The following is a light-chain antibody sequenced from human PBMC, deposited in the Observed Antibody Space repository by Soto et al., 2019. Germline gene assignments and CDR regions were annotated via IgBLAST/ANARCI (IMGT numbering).Light chain of an antibody. Sequence: AIRMTQSPSSFSASTGDRVTITCRASQGISSYLAWYQQKPGKAPKLLIYDASTLQSGVPLRFSGSGSGTDFTLTISCLQSEDFATYYCQQYYTYPLTFGGGTEVEIK. J-gene: IGKJ4*01. V-gene: IGKV1-8*01. CDR1: QGISSY. CDR3: QQYYTYPLT. CDR2: DAS.